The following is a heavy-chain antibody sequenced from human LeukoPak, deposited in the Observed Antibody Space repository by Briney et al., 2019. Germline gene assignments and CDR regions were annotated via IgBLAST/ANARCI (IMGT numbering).Heavy chain of an antibody. Sequence: SETLSLTCAVYGGSFSGYYWSWIRQPPGKGLEWIGEINHSGSTNYNPSLKSRVTISVDTSKNQCSLKLSSVTAADTAVYYCGRVEASGYDYGAFDYWGQGTLVTVSS. D-gene: IGHD5-12*01. V-gene: IGHV4-34*01. CDR2: INHSGST. J-gene: IGHJ4*02. CDR1: GGSFSGYY. CDR3: GRVEASGYDYGAFDY.